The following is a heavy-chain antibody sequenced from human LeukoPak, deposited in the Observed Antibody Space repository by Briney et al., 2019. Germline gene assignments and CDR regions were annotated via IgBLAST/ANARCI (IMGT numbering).Heavy chain of an antibody. CDR3: AKVGSEVGYYYYYYMDV. CDR2: IYYSGST. Sequence: LSETLSLTCTVSGGSISSSSYYWGWIRQPPGKGLEWIGSIYYSGSTYYNPSHKSRVTISVDTSKNQFSLKLSSVTAADTAVYYCAKVGSEVGYYYYYYMDVWGKGTTVTVSS. J-gene: IGHJ6*03. V-gene: IGHV4-39*01. CDR1: GGSISSSSYY. D-gene: IGHD3-10*01.